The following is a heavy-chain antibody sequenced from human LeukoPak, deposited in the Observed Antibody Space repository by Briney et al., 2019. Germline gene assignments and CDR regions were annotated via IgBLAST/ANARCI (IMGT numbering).Heavy chain of an antibody. D-gene: IGHD1-26*01. V-gene: IGHV1-46*01. CDR1: GYTFTSYY. CDR3: ARDQLVGVVGASPLYYYYYMDV. Sequence: GASVKVSCKASGYTFTSYYMHWVRQAPGQGLEWMGIINPSGGSTSYAQKFQGRVTMTRDTSTSTVYMELRSLRSDDTAVYYCARDQLVGVVGASPLYYYYYMDVWGKGTTVTVSS. J-gene: IGHJ6*03. CDR2: INPSGGST.